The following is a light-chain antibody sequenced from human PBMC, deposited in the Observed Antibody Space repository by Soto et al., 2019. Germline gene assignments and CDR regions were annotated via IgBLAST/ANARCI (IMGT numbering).Light chain of an antibody. CDR1: TGSIASKH. CDR3: QSYDDNSVI. CDR2: GNN. Sequence: NFMLTQPHSVSESPGKTVTISCTRNTGSIASKHVQWYQQRPGSAPTTVIYGNNQRPSGVPDRFSGSIDSSSNSASLTISGLKTDDEADYHCQSYDDNSVIFCGGTKLTVL. J-gene: IGLJ2*01. V-gene: IGLV6-57*04.